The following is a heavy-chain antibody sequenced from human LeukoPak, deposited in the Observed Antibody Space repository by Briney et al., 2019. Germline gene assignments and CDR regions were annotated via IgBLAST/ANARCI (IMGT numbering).Heavy chain of an antibody. V-gene: IGHV1-8*03. D-gene: IGHD3-10*01. CDR2: LNPRNGNT. Sequence: ASVKVSCKASGYTFTTYDINWVRQATGQGLEWMGWLNPRNGNTGYAQKFQGRVTITRNTSINTAYMELSSLRSEDTAVYYCARRDYYGSGSHPYYYHNYMDVWGKGTTLTISS. CDR1: GYTFTTYD. J-gene: IGHJ6*03. CDR3: ARRDYYGSGSHPYYYHNYMDV.